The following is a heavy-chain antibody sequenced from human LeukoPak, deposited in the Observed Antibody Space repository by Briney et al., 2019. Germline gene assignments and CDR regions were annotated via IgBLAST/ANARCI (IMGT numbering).Heavy chain of an antibody. CDR3: GYHDH. CDR2: IYYTGAT. D-gene: IGHD3-3*01. CDR1: GGSISSGVYH. J-gene: IGHJ5*02. V-gene: IGHV4-39*07. Sequence: PSETLSLTCTVSGGSISSGVYHWGWIRQPPGEGLEWIASIYYTGATYYNPSLRSRVAISLDTSKNQFSLKMESVTAADTAILPSGYHDHWGPGTLVTVSS.